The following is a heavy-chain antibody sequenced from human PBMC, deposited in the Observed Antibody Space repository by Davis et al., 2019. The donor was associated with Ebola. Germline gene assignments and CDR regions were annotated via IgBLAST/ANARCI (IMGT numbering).Heavy chain of an antibody. CDR2: ISGSGGST. J-gene: IGHJ4*02. D-gene: IGHD5-18*01. V-gene: IGHV3-23*01. CDR3: AKGVQLWGHFDY. CDR1: GFTFTSYA. Sequence: GESLKISCAASGFTFTSYAMSWVRQAPGKGLEWVSAISGSGGSTYYADSVKGRFTISRDNSKNTLYLQMNSLRAEDTAVYYCAKGVQLWGHFDYWGQGTLVTVSS.